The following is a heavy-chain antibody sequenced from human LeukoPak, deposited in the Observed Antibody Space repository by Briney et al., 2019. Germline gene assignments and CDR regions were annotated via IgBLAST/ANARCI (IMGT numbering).Heavy chain of an antibody. Sequence: ASVKVSCKVSGYTLTELSMHWVRQAPGKGLEWMGGFDPEDGETIYAQKFQGRVTMTEDTSTDTAYMELSSLRSEDTAVYYCATSPLATQWLRCHYWGQGTLVTVS. J-gene: IGHJ4*02. CDR3: ATSPLATQWLRCHY. D-gene: IGHD5-12*01. V-gene: IGHV1-24*01. CDR2: FDPEDGET. CDR1: GYTLTELS.